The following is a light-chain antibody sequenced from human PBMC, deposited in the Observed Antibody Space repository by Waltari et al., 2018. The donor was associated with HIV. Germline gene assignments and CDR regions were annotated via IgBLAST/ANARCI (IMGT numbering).Light chain of an antibody. Sequence: QSVLTQPPSASGTPGQRVTISCSGSSSTIGRNYVYWYQQLPGTAPKLLSYRTNQRPSGVPDRFSGSKSGTSASLAITGLRSEDEADYYCAAWDDGLSGPVFGGGTKLTVL. J-gene: IGLJ3*02. CDR2: RTN. CDR1: SSTIGRNY. CDR3: AAWDDGLSGPV. V-gene: IGLV1-47*01.